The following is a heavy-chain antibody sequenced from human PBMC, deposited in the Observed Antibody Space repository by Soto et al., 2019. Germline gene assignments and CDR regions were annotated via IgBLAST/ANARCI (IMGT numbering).Heavy chain of an antibody. D-gene: IGHD2-15*01. Sequence: GASVKVSCKAPGYTLTNYAMHSLRQAPGQGLEWMGWINAGNGNTKYSQKFQGRVTITRDTSASTAYMDLSSLRSEDTAVYYCARGPGGPDGPGDYWGQGTLVTVS. CDR2: INAGNGNT. CDR1: GYTLTNYA. J-gene: IGHJ4*02. V-gene: IGHV1-3*01. CDR3: ARGPGGPDGPGDY.